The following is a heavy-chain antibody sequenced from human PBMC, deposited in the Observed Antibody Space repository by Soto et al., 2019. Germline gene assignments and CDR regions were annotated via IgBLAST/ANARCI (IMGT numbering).Heavy chain of an antibody. J-gene: IGHJ4*02. CDR2: INAGNGNT. Sequence: QVQHVQSGAEEKKPGASVKVSCKASGYTFTGYAMHWVRQAPGQRLEWMGWINAGNGNTKYSQKFQGRVTITRDTSASAAYMELSSLSSEDTAVYYCARAVAVPADFDYWGQGTLVTVSS. CDR1: GYTFTGYA. V-gene: IGHV1-3*05. D-gene: IGHD6-19*01. CDR3: ARAVAVPADFDY.